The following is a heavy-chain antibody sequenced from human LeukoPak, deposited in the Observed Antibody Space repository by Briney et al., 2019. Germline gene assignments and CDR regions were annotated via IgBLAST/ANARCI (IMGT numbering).Heavy chain of an antibody. V-gene: IGHV1-46*01. J-gene: IGHJ3*02. CDR2: INPSGGST. CDR1: GYTFTSYY. D-gene: IGHD2-21*02. Sequence: ASVKVSCKASGYTFTSYYTHWVRQAPGQGLEWMGIINPSGGSTSYAQKFQGRVTMTRDTSTSTVYMELSSLRSEDTAVYYCARDSAVVTAIGAFDIWGQGTMVTVSS. CDR3: ARDSAVVTAIGAFDI.